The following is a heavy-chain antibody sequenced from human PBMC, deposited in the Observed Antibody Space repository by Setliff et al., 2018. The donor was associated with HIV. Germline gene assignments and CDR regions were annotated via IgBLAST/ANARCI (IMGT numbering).Heavy chain of an antibody. CDR1: GFTFSNYA. J-gene: IGHJ2*01. Sequence: GGSLRLSCAASGFTFSNYAMHWVRQAPGKGLGWVAVMSYDGNNKYYADSVRGRFTISRDNSKNTLSLQMNSLRTEDTAVYYCAKDPRAYSGYDFVWYFDLWGRGTLVTVSS. V-gene: IGHV3-30*04. CDR3: AKDPRAYSGYDFVWYFDL. D-gene: IGHD5-12*01. CDR2: MSYDGNNK.